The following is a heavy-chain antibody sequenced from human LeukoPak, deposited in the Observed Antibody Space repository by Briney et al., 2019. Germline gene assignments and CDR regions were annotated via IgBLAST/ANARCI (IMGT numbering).Heavy chain of an antibody. CDR1: GFTFRISW. Sequence: GGSLRLSCAASGFTFRISWMSWVRQAPGKGLEWVAVIWYDGSNKYYADSVKGRFTISRDNSKNTLYLQMNSLRAEDTAVYYCARDPQSGGYVRGYFDYWGQGTLVTVSS. D-gene: IGHD5-12*01. V-gene: IGHV3-33*08. CDR2: IWYDGSNK. CDR3: ARDPQSGGYVRGYFDY. J-gene: IGHJ4*02.